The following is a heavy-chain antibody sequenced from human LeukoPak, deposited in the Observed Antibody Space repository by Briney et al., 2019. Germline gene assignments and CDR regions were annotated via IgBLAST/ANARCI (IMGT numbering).Heavy chain of an antibody. CDR3: ARWTKGTLIWFGELIDY. Sequence: SETLSLTCTVSGGSISSGDYYCSWIRQPPGKGLEWIGYIYYSGSTYYNPSLKSRVTISVDTSKNQFSLKLSSVTAADTAVYYCARWTKGTLIWFGELIDYWGQGTLVTVSS. CDR1: GGSISSGDYY. J-gene: IGHJ4*02. V-gene: IGHV4-30-4*01. CDR2: IYYSGST. D-gene: IGHD3-10*01.